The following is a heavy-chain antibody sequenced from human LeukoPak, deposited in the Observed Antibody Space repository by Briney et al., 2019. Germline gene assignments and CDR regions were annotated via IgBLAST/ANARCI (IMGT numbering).Heavy chain of an antibody. J-gene: IGHJ4*02. V-gene: IGHV3-23*01. D-gene: IGHD6-19*01. Sequence: GGSLRLSCAASGFTFSSHAMNWVRQAPGKGLEWVSSIDEGDGTTHYADSVKGRFTISRDDSKNTLHLQLNSLRVEDTAVYYCATQWLVGSWGQGTLVTVSS. CDR1: GFTFSSHA. CDR3: ATQWLVGS. CDR2: IDEGDGTT.